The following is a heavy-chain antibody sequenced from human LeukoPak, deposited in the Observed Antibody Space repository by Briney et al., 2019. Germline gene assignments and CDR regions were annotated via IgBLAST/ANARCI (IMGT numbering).Heavy chain of an antibody. J-gene: IGHJ4*02. Sequence: PSETLSLTCTVSGGSISSYYWSWIRQPPGKRLEWIGYIYYSGSTNYNPSLKSRVTISVDTSKNQFSLKLSSVTAADTAVYYCARVLQVGARYGRYFDYWGQGTLVTVSS. D-gene: IGHD1-26*01. CDR2: IYYSGST. V-gene: IGHV4-59*01. CDR1: GGSISSYY. CDR3: ARVLQVGARYGRYFDY.